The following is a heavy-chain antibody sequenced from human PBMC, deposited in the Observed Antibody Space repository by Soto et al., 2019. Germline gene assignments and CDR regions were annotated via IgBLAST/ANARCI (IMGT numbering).Heavy chain of an antibody. D-gene: IGHD1-7*01. CDR1: GGSISSYY. CDR2: IYYSGST. J-gene: IGHJ3*02. CDR3: ARDRLGITGTTSWAFDI. Sequence: SETLSLTCTVSGGSISSYYWSWIRQPPGKGLEWIGYIYYSGSTNYNPSLKSRVTISVDTSKNQFSLKLSSVTAADTAVYYCARDRLGITGTTSWAFDIWGQGTMVTVSS. V-gene: IGHV4-59*01.